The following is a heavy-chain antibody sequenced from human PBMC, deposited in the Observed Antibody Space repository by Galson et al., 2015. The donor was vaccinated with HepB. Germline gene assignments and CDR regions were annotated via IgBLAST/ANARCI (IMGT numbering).Heavy chain of an antibody. J-gene: IGHJ4*02. V-gene: IGHV3-23*01. D-gene: IGHD1-14*01. Sequence: SLRLSCAASGFTFSNYAMSWVRQAPGKGLAWVSVISGSGGTTYYVDSVKGRFTISRDNSKNTLYLQMNSLRAEDTAVYYCAKVPLTDSVDYWGQGTLVTVSS. CDR1: GFTFSNYA. CDR2: ISGSGGTT. CDR3: AKVPLTDSVDY.